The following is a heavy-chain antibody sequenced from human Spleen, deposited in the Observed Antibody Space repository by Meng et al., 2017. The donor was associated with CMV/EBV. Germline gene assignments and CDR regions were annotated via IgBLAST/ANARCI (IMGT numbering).Heavy chain of an antibody. V-gene: IGHV4-39*07. CDR1: GGSISSGGYY. J-gene: IGHJ4*02. Sequence: SETLSLTCTVSGGSISSGGYYWSWIRQPPGKGLEWIGEISHSGSTNYNPSLKSRVTISVDTSKNQFSLKLSSVTAADTAVYYCARGPERTFDYWGQGTLVTVSS. CDR2: ISHSGST. CDR3: ARGPERTFDY.